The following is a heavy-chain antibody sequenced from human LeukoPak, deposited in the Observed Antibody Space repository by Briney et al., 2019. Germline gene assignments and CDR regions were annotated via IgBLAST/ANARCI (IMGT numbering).Heavy chain of an antibody. CDR2: IKQDGSEK. Sequence: GGSLRLSCAASGFTFSSYWMSWVRQAPGKGLERVANIKQDGSEKYYVDSVKGRFTISRDNAKNSLYLQMNSLRAEDTAVYYCARDARSWLSGWYLGSANYWGQGTLVTVSS. CDR1: GFTFSSYW. V-gene: IGHV3-7*01. D-gene: IGHD6-19*01. J-gene: IGHJ4*02. CDR3: ARDARSWLSGWYLGSANY.